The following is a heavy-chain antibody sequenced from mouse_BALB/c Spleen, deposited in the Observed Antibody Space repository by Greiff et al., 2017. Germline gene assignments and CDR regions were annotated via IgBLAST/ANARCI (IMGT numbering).Heavy chain of an antibody. D-gene: IGHD2-4*01. CDR2: INPSSGYT. Sequence: QVQLQQSGAELARPGASVKMSCKASGYTFTSYTMHWVKQRPGQGLEWIGYINPSSGYTNYNQKFKDKATLTADKSSSTAYMQLSSLTSEDSAVYYCARETTSTMMTTGYFDVWGAGTTVTVSS. V-gene: IGHV1-4*01. CDR3: ARETTSTMMTTGYFDV. CDR1: GYTFTSYT. J-gene: IGHJ1*01.